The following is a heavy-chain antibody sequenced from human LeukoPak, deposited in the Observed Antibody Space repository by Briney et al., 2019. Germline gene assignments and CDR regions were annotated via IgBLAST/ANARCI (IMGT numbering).Heavy chain of an antibody. V-gene: IGHV4-34*01. Sequence: SETLSLTCAVYGGSFSTYYWSWVRQPPGKGLEWIGEINHSGSTNYNPSLKGRVTKSANTSKGQFSLKLTSVTAADTAVYYCSTRGDWGQGTLVTVSS. CDR2: INHSGST. CDR3: STRGD. CDR1: GGSFSTYY. J-gene: IGHJ4*02.